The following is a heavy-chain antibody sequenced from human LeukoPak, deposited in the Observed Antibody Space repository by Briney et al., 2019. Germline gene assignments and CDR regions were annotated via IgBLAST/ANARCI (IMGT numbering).Heavy chain of an antibody. Sequence: SETLSLTCGVNGGSFSGYYWSWIRQSPGKGLEWIGEINHRGSTSYNPSLQSRVIISVDTSKDHFSLKLTSLTAADTAVYYCARESYCSIGVCSPGNFDFWGQGTLVTVSS. CDR2: INHRGST. V-gene: IGHV4-34*01. CDR1: GGSFSGYY. CDR3: ARESYCSIGVCSPGNFDF. J-gene: IGHJ4*02. D-gene: IGHD2-8*01.